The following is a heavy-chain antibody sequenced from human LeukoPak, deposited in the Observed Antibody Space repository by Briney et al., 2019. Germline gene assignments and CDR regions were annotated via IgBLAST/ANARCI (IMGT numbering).Heavy chain of an antibody. CDR3: ARPLYYYGSGPESYYYYYYMDV. CDR2: IPYDGSNK. V-gene: IGHV3-30*03. Sequence: PGGSLRLSCAASGFTFSSYWMSWVRQAPGKGLEWVAVIPYDGSNKYYADSVKGRFTISRDNSKNTLYLQMNSLRAEDTAVYYCARPLYYYGSGPESYYYYYYMDVWGKGTTVTVSS. D-gene: IGHD3-10*01. J-gene: IGHJ6*03. CDR1: GFTFSSYW.